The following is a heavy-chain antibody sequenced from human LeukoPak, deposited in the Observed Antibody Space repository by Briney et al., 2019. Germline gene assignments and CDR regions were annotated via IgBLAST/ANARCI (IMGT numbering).Heavy chain of an antibody. CDR3: ARVGDHFHWYLDL. V-gene: IGHV3-53*01. CDR1: GFTVSTNY. CDR2: LYSGSST. D-gene: IGHD3-3*02. Sequence: GGSLRLSCAASGFTVSTNYMNWVRQAPGKGLEWVSILYSGSSTYYADSVEGRFTVSRDSSKNTLFLQMNDLRAEDTAVYYCARVGDHFHWYLDLWGRGTLVTVSS. J-gene: IGHJ2*01.